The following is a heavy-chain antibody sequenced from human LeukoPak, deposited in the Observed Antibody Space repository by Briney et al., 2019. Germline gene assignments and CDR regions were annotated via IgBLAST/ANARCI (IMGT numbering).Heavy chain of an antibody. CDR1: GFTFSRYA. CDR2: ISYDGSNK. D-gene: IGHD3-22*01. J-gene: IGHJ4*02. CDR3: ARDHASDRTLDY. Sequence: GGSLRLSCTASGFTFSRYALHWVRQAPGKGLEWVAVISYDGSNKYYADSVRGRFTVSRDTSTNTVYLQMNSLRPEDTAVYYCARDHASDRTLDYWGQGTLDTLSS. V-gene: IGHV3-30*04.